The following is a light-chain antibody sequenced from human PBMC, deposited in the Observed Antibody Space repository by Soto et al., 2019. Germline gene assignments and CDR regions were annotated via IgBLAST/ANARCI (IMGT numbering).Light chain of an antibody. CDR3: QQYGNSFRT. CDR2: AAS. Sequence: EIVLTQSPGTLSLSPGERATLSCRASQSVSSSYLAWYQQKPGQAPRLLIYAASSRATGIPDRFSGSGSGTDFTLTISRLEPEDFAVYYCQQYGNSFRTLGEGTKVEIK. V-gene: IGKV3-20*01. J-gene: IGKJ1*01. CDR1: QSVSSSY.